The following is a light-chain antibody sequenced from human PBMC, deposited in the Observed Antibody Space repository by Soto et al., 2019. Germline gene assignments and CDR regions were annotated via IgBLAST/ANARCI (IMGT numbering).Light chain of an antibody. CDR3: QHYNSYSEA. Sequence: ISISHARSAVSGSVGDKSPTTSRASQTISSWLAWYQQKPGKAPKLLIYKASTLKSGVPSRFSGSGSGTEFTLTISSLQPDDFATYYCQHYNSYSEAFGQGTKVDIK. V-gene: IGKV1-5*03. CDR2: KAS. CDR1: QTISSW. J-gene: IGKJ1*01.